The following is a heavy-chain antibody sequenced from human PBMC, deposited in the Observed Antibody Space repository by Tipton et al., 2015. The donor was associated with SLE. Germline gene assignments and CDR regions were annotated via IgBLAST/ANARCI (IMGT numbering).Heavy chain of an antibody. CDR3: ARTSGSYMDY. CDR1: GGSISSSDDY. CDR2: TYYSGST. J-gene: IGHJ4*02. Sequence: TLSLTCTVSGGSISSSDDYWGWIRQSPGKELEWIGSTYYSGSTYYNPSLKSRVTISVDTSKNQFSLKLSSVTAADTAVYYCARTSGSYMDYWGQGTLVTVSS. V-gene: IGHV4-39*07. D-gene: IGHD3-10*01.